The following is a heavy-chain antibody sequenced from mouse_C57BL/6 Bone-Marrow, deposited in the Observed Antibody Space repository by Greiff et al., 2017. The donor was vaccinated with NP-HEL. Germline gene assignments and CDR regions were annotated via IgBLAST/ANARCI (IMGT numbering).Heavy chain of an antibody. CDR2: IDPSDSYT. J-gene: IGHJ2*01. V-gene: IGHV1-50*01. CDR1: GYTFTSYW. CDR3: AREVDY. Sequence: QVQLQQPGAELVKPGASVKLSCKASGYTFTSYWMQWVKQRPGQGLEWIGEIDPSDSYTNYNQKFKGKATLTVDTSSSTAYMQLSSLTSEDSAVYYCAREVDYWGQGTTLTGSA.